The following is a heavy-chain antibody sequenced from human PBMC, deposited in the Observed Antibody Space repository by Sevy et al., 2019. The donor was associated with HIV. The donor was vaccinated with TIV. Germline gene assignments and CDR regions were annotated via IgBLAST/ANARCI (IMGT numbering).Heavy chain of an antibody. CDR2: INPNSGDT. V-gene: IGHV1-2*02. CDR3: ARVPTIFTEVNWFDP. CDR1: GYTFTAYY. Sequence: ASVKVSCKASGYTFTAYYIHWVRQAPGRGLECMGWINPNSGDTNYAQNFQGRVTMTSDTSISTVYMDLNRLRSDDTAVYYCARVPTIFTEVNWFDPWGQGTLVTVSS. D-gene: IGHD3-3*01. J-gene: IGHJ5*02.